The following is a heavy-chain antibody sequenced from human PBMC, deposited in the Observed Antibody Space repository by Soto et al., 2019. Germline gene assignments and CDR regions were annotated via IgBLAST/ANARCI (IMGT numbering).Heavy chain of an antibody. CDR3: ARGQEVGAHFFDS. Sequence: GGSLRLSCEASGFTFSGFDMHWVRQPTGKGLEWVSTIGTAGDTYYAVSVKGRFTISRDNARNSLSLQMNSLRAGDTAVYFCARGQEVGAHFFDSWGQGTQVTVSS. V-gene: IGHV3-13*01. D-gene: IGHD2-15*01. J-gene: IGHJ4*02. CDR2: IGTAGDT. CDR1: GFTFSGFD.